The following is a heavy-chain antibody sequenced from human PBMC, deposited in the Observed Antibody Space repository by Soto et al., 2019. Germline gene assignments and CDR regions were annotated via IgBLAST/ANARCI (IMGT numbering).Heavy chain of an antibody. CDR3: ARAPGKVAVVVITPYWYFDL. CDR2: IIPIFGTA. V-gene: IGHV1-69*13. CDR1: GGTFSSYA. Sequence: ASVKVSCKASGGTFSSYAISWVRQAPGQGLEWMGGIIPIFGTANYAQKFQGRVTITADESTSTAYMELSSLRSEDTAVYYCARAPGKVAVVVITPYWYFDLWGRGTLVTVSS. J-gene: IGHJ2*01. D-gene: IGHD3-22*01.